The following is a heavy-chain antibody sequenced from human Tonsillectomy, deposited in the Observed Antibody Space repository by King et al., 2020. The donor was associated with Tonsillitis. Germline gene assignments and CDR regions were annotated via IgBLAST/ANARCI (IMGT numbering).Heavy chain of an antibody. Sequence: VQLVESGAEVKKPGASVKVSCKASGYTFTGYYIHWVRQAPGQGLEWMGGINPNSGGTDYAQKFQGRVTMTRDTSISTAYMELSRLRSDDTAVYYCARDSVSPANDAFDIWGQGTMVTVSS. J-gene: IGHJ3*02. CDR2: INPNSGGT. CDR3: ARDSVSPANDAFDI. D-gene: IGHD2-2*01. V-gene: IGHV1-2*02. CDR1: GYTFTGYY.